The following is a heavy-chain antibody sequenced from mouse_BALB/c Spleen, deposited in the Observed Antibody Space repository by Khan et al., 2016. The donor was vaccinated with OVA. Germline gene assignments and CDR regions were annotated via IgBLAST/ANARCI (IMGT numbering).Heavy chain of an antibody. V-gene: IGHV5-6*01. D-gene: IGHD4-1*01. CDR1: GFTFSSYS. Sequence: EVMLVESGGDLVKPGGSLKLSCAASGFTFSSYSMSWVRQTPDKRLEWVATISSGGDYTYYPDNVKGRFTISRDNAKNTLYLQMSSLKSEDTAMYYCASHLTGSFAYWGQGTLVTVSA. CDR2: ISSGGDYT. J-gene: IGHJ3*01. CDR3: ASHLTGSFAY.